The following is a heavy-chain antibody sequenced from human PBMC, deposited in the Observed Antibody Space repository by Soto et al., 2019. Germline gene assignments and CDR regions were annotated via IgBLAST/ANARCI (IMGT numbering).Heavy chain of an antibody. CDR1: GVTSSSYS. CDR2: ISSSSSTI. CDR3: ARDSLSGFNDY. J-gene: IGHJ4*02. Sequence: PGGCLRLSCAACGVTSSSYSMNGVRKAPGKGLEWVSYISSSSSTIYYADSVKGRFTISRDNAKNSLYLQMNSLRAEDTAVYYCARDSLSGFNDYWGQGTLVTVSS. D-gene: IGHD5-12*01. V-gene: IGHV3-48*01.